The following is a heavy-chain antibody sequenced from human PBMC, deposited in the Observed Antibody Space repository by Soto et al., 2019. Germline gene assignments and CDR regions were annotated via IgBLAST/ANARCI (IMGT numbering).Heavy chain of an antibody. J-gene: IGHJ4*02. CDR2: ISYDGSNK. V-gene: IGHV3-30*03. Sequence: QVQLVESGGGVVQPGRSLRLSCAASGFTFSSYGMHWVRQAPGKGLEWVAVISYDGSNKYYADSVKGRFTISRDNSKNTLYLQMNSLRAEDTAVYYCWVYSGYAPFDYWGQGTLVTVSS. CDR3: WVYSGYAPFDY. D-gene: IGHD5-12*01. CDR1: GFTFSSYG.